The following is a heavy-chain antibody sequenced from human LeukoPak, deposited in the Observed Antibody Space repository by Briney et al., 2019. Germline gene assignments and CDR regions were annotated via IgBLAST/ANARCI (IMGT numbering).Heavy chain of an antibody. J-gene: IGHJ3*02. CDR1: GGSFSGYY. CDR2: INDSGST. CDR3: ARGLGYSSSRRGAFEI. V-gene: IGHV4-34*01. Sequence: SETLSLTCAVYGGSFSGYYRSWIRQPPGKGLEWIGQINDSGSTNYNPSLKSRVTISVDTSKNQFSLKLSSVTAADTAVYYCARGLGYSSSRRGAFEIWGQGTMVTVSS. D-gene: IGHD6-13*01.